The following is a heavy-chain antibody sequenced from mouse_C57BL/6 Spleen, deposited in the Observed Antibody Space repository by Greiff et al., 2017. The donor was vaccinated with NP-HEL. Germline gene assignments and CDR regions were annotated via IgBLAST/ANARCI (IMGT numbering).Heavy chain of an antibody. V-gene: IGHV1-69*01. J-gene: IGHJ3*01. Sequence: QVQLQQSGAELVMPGASVKLSCKASGYTFTSYWMHWVKQRPGQGLEWIGEIDPSDSYTNYNQKFKGKSTLTVDKSSSTAYMQLSSLTSEDSAVYYCARGGNYWAYWGQGTLVTVSA. D-gene: IGHD2-1*01. CDR1: GYTFTSYW. CDR2: IDPSDSYT. CDR3: ARGGNYWAY.